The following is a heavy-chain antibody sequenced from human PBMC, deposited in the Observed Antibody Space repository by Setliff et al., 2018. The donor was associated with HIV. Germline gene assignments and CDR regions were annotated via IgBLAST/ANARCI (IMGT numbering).Heavy chain of an antibody. CDR1: GGTFSSYP. CDR3: ARGRNYDSSGYGDYYYYMDV. CDR2: IIPIFGTT. Sequence: SVTVSCKASGGTFSSYPISWVRQAPGQGLEWMGGIIPIFGTTHYAQKFQGRVTVTADESTSTAYMQLSSLRSDDTAVYYCARGRNYDSSGYGDYYYYMDVWGEGTTVTVSS. V-gene: IGHV1-69*13. J-gene: IGHJ6*03. D-gene: IGHD3-22*01.